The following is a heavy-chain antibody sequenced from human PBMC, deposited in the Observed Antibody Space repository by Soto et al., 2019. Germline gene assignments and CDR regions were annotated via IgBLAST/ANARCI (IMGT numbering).Heavy chain of an antibody. CDR3: ARSRKPFIVVVPADFFDY. Sequence: HLQLQESGPGLVKPSETLSLTCTVSGGSISSSSYYWGWIRQPPGKGLEWIGSIYYSGSTYYNPSLKSRVTISVDTSKNPFSLKLSSVTAADTAVYYCARSRKPFIVVVPADFFDYWGQGTLVTASS. V-gene: IGHV4-39*01. CDR1: GGSISSSSYY. D-gene: IGHD2-2*01. CDR2: IYYSGST. J-gene: IGHJ4*02.